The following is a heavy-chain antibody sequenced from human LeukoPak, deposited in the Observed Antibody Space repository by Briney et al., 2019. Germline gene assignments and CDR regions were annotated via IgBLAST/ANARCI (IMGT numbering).Heavy chain of an antibody. Sequence: ASVKVSCKASGCAFTSYYMHWVRQAPGQGLEWMGLIKPSGGSTSYAQKFQGRVTMTRDTSTSTVYMELSSLRSEDTAVYYCARVIAAAGTRYYYYGMDVWGQGTTVTVSS. D-gene: IGHD6-13*01. V-gene: IGHV1-46*01. CDR3: ARVIAAAGTRYYYYGMDV. CDR2: IKPSGGST. CDR1: GCAFTSYY. J-gene: IGHJ6*02.